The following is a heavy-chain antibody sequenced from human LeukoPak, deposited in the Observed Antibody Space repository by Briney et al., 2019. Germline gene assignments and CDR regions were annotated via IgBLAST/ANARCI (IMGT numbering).Heavy chain of an antibody. V-gene: IGHV3-23*01. J-gene: IGHJ5*02. CDR2: IHPNGVNT. D-gene: IGHD3-22*01. CDR3: AKALYDSPLTGDP. Sequence: PGGALRLSCEACGFTFIHIGMAWVRQAPGKGREWVSSIHPNGVNTHYADSVRGRFTISRDNSKNTLFLQMNSLRVEDTATYYCAKALYDSPLTGDPWGQGTLVTVSS. CDR1: GFTFIHIG.